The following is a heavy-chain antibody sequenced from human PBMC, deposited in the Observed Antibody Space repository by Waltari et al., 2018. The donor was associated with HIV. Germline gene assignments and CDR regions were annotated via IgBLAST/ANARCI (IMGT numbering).Heavy chain of an antibody. CDR3: ARTTHGIDF. Sequence: EVQLVESGGGLVQPGGSLRLSCVASGFTFSSYNMNWVRQAPGKGLEWLSEITSIRYTIYYADSVEGRFTVSRDNAKNSLYLQMNSLRAEDTAVYYCARTTHGIDFWGQGTLVTVSS. D-gene: IGHD1-1*01. J-gene: IGHJ4*02. V-gene: IGHV3-48*04. CDR2: ITSIRYTI. CDR1: GFTFSSYN.